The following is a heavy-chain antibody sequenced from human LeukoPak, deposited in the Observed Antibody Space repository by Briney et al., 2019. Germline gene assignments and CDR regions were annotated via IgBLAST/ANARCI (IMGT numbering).Heavy chain of an antibody. CDR3: ARIVVVPAANWFDP. D-gene: IGHD2-2*01. CDR2: ISAYNGNT. Sequence: ASVKVSCKASGGTFSSYATSWVRQAPGQGLEWMGWISAYNGNTNYAQKLQGRVTMTTDTSTSTAYMELRSLRSDDTAVYYCARIVVVPAANWFDPWGQGTLVTVSS. J-gene: IGHJ5*02. CDR1: GGTFSSYA. V-gene: IGHV1-18*01.